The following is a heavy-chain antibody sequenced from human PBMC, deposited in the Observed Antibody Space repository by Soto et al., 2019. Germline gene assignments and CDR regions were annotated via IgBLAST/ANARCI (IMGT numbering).Heavy chain of an antibody. J-gene: IGHJ4*02. CDR2: IDPSDSYT. CDR3: ATLDAGGWYYFDY. D-gene: IGHD5-12*01. CDR1: GYSFTSYW. V-gene: IGHV5-10-1*01. Sequence: GESLKISCKGSGYSFTSYWIDWVRQMPGKGLEWMGRIDPSDSYTNYSPSFQGHVTISADKSISTAYLQWSSLKASDTAIYYCATLDAGGWYYFDYWGQGTLVTVSS.